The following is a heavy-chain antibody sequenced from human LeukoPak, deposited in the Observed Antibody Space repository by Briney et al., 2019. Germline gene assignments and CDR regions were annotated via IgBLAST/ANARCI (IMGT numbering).Heavy chain of an antibody. V-gene: IGHV3-30-3*01. Sequence: PGGSLRLSGEVSGFTLSTYAMHWVRQAPGKGLEWVAVVSYDGSTKYYADSMKGRFTISRDNSKNTLYLQMNSLRAEDTAVYYCAKDWGPGARLAARPAIFDYWGQGTLVTVSS. D-gene: IGHD6-6*01. CDR2: VSYDGSTK. CDR3: AKDWGPGARLAARPAIFDY. CDR1: GFTLSTYA. J-gene: IGHJ4*02.